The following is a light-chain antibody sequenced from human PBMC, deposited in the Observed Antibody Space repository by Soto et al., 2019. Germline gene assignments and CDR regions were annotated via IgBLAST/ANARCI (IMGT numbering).Light chain of an antibody. CDR3: GTWDTSLSAVV. CDR2: DND. V-gene: IGLV1-51*01. J-gene: IGLJ2*01. Sequence: QSVLTQPPSVSAAPGQKVTISCSGSSSNIGDSYVSWYQQLPGTAPKLLIYDNDKRPSGIPDRFSGSKSGTSATLGITGLQTGDEADYHCGTWDTSLSAVVFGGGTQLTVL. CDR1: SSNIGDSY.